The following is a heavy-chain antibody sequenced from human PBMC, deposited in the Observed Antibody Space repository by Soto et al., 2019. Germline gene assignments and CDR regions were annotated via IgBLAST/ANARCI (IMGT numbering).Heavy chain of an antibody. V-gene: IGHV1-3*01. CDR2: INADNGNT. D-gene: IGHD2-2*01. CDR3: QVPAATNNWFDP. J-gene: IGHJ5*02. Sequence: QGQLVQSGAEVKKPGASVKVSCKASGYTFTSYAMHWVRQAPGQRLEWMGWINADNGNTKYSQKFQGRVTITRDTSASTVYMELSSLRSEDTAVYYCQVPAATNNWFDPWGQGTLVTVSS. CDR1: GYTFTSYA.